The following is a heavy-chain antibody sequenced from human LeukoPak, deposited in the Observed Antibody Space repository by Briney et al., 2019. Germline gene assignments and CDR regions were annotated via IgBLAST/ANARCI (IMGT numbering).Heavy chain of an antibody. V-gene: IGHV2-5*02. J-gene: IGHJ4*02. CDR1: GFSLTTSEVA. Sequence: SGPTLVNPTLTLTLTCTFSGFSLTTSEVAVGWIRQPPGKALEWLALIYGAGEIHYSPSLNNGLTITKDTSKNQVVLTMTNMDPVDTATYYCAHRDGGYFDYWGQGTLVTVSS. CDR3: AHRDGGYFDY. D-gene: IGHD2-15*01. CDR2: IYGAGEI.